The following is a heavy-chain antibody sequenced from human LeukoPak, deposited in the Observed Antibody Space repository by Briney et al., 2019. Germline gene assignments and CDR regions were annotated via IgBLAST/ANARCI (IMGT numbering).Heavy chain of an antibody. CDR3: ARDHRYCSSTSCPPDAFDI. J-gene: IGHJ3*02. CDR1: GFTVSSNY. Sequence: HPGGSLKLSCAASGFTVSSNYMSWVRQAPGKGLEWVSVIYSGGSTYYADSVKGRFTISRDNSKNTLYLQMNSLRAEDTAVYYCARDHRYCSSTSCPPDAFDIWGQGTMVTVSS. V-gene: IGHV3-66*01. CDR2: IYSGGST. D-gene: IGHD2-2*01.